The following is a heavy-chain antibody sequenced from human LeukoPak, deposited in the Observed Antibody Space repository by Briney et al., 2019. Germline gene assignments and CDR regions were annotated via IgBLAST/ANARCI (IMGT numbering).Heavy chain of an antibody. CDR2: ISSSSSYI. CDR1: GFTFSSYS. J-gene: IGHJ4*02. Sequence: GGSLRLSCAASGFTFSSYSMNWVRQAPGKGLEWVSSISSSSSYIYYADSVKGRFTISRDNAKNSLYLQMNSLRAEDTAVYYCTNGGHSNGWYAFDYWGQGTLVTVSS. D-gene: IGHD6-19*01. CDR3: TNGGHSNGWYAFDY. V-gene: IGHV3-21*01.